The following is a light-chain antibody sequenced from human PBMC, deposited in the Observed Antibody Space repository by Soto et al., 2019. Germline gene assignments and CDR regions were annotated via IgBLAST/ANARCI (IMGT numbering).Light chain of an antibody. V-gene: IGLV2-14*01. CDR1: SSDVGGYDY. CDR2: EVT. J-gene: IGLJ3*02. Sequence: QSALTQPASVSGSPGQSITISCTGTSSDVGGYDYVSWYQQHPGKAPKLMIYEVTNRPSGVSNRFSGSKSGNTASLTISGLQAEDEGDYYCSSYTSTTTPRVFGGGTKLTVL. CDR3: SSYTSTTTPRV.